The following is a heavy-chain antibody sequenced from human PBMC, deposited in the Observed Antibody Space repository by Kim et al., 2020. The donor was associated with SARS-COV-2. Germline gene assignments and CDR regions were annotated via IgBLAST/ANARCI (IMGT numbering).Heavy chain of an antibody. Sequence: GGSLRLSCAASGFIFSDRWMSWIRQAPGKGLEWLSYINFGGGEIQYADSVKGRFTISRDNAKNSLYLQMSSLRAEDTAVYYCATAQAGTTFDYWGQGTLVTVSS. V-gene: IGHV3-11*04. CDR1: GFIFSDRW. CDR2: INFGGGEI. D-gene: IGHD1-7*01. J-gene: IGHJ4*02. CDR3: ATAQAGTTFDY.